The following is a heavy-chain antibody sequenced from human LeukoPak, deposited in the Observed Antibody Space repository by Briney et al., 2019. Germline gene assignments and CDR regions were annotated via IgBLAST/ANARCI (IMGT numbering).Heavy chain of an antibody. CDR3: ASGVNYFDY. Sequence: GGSLRLSCAASGFTFSSYNMKWVRQAPGKGLEWVSYISSRRSYIFYADSVKGRFTISRDNAKKSLYLQMNSLRAEDTAVYYCASGVNYFDYWGQGTLVTVSS. CDR2: ISSRRSYI. CDR1: GFTFSSYN. D-gene: IGHD3-3*01. V-gene: IGHV3-21*05. J-gene: IGHJ4*02.